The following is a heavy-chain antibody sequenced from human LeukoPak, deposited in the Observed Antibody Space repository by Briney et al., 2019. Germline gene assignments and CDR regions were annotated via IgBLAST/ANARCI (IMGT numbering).Heavy chain of an antibody. CDR1: GGSISSGGYY. Sequence: SETLSLTCTVSGGSISSGGYYWSWIRQHPGKGLEWIGYIYYSGSTYYNPSLKSRVTIPVDTSKNQFSLKLSSVTAADTAVYYCARDLAAVGGWFDPWGQGTLVTVSS. V-gene: IGHV4-31*03. CDR3: ARDLAAVGGWFDP. J-gene: IGHJ5*02. CDR2: IYYSGST. D-gene: IGHD6-13*01.